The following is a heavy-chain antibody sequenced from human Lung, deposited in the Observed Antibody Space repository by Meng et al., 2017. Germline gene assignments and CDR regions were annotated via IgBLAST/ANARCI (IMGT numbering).Heavy chain of an antibody. CDR3: ARGPYYYYDTTGYYNWFDP. V-gene: IGHV1-18*04. D-gene: IGHD3-22*01. CDR2: ISAHSGNT. CDR1: GYTFTSHG. J-gene: IGHJ5*02. Sequence: QVQLVQSGAEVKKPGASVKVSCKTSGYTFTSHGIRWVRQAPGQGLGWMGWISAHSGNTNYAQKIKGRVTMTTDTATSTVYMELRSLRPDDTAVYYCARGPYYYYDTTGYYNWFDPWGQGTLVTVSS.